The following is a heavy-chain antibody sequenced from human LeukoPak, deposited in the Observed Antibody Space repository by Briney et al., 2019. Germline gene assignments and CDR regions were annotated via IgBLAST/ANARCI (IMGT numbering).Heavy chain of an antibody. D-gene: IGHD5-24*01. CDR1: GLAFNKFG. V-gene: IGHV3-30*02. CDR2: IRNDGSTK. CDR3: ARDERMATLFDI. Sequence: GGSLRLSCATSGLAFNKFGMHWVRQAPGKGLEWVAFIRNDGSTKYYADSVKGRFTISRDNAKNSLYLQMNSLRAEDTAVYYCARDERMATLFDIWGQGTMVTVSS. J-gene: IGHJ3*02.